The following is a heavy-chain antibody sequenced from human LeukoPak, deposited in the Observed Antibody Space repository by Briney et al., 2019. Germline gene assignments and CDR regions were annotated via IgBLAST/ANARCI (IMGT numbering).Heavy chain of an antibody. CDR2: IYYSGST. CDR1: GGSISSSSYY. CDR3: ARISRDEWEHPMGYFQH. V-gene: IGHV4-39*01. D-gene: IGHD1-26*01. J-gene: IGHJ1*01. Sequence: SETLSLTCTVSGGSISSSSYYWGWIRQPPGKGLEWIGSIYYSGSTYYNPSLKSRVTISVDTSKNQFSLKLSSVTAADTAVYYCARISRDEWEHPMGYFQHWGQGTLVTVSS.